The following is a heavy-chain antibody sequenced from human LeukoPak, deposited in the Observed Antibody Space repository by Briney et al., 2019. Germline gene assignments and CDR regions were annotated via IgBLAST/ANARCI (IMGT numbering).Heavy chain of an antibody. V-gene: IGHV4-34*01. Sequence: PSETLSLTCAVYGGSFSGYYWSWIRQPPGKGLEWIGEINHSGSTDYNPSLKSRVTISVDTSKNQFSLKLSSVTAADTAVYYCARGLYYDFWSGYYTYSNWFDPWGQGTLVTVCS. CDR1: GGSFSGYY. D-gene: IGHD3-3*01. CDR3: ARGLYYDFWSGYYTYSNWFDP. J-gene: IGHJ5*02. CDR2: INHSGST.